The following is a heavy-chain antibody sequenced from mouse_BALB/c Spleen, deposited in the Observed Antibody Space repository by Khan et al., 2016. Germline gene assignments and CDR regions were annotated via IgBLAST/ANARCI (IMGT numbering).Heavy chain of an antibody. CDR2: IWAGGST. CDR3: ARDDQDFDAWFAS. CDR1: GFSLTNSG. V-gene: IGHV2-9*02. J-gene: IGHJ3*01. Sequence: VQLQESGPGLVAPSQSLSITCTVSGFSLTNSGVHWVRQPPRKGLDWLGVIWAGGSTDYNSALMSRLSITSDTTQNHVFLKLNSLQTDDTAMYYCARDDQDFDAWFASWGQGTLVTVSA.